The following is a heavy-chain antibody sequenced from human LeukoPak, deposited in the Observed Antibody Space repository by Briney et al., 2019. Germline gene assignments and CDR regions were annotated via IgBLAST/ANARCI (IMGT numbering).Heavy chain of an antibody. CDR1: GDRVSSNGVA. J-gene: IGHJ4*02. CDR2: TYYGSKWSN. Sequence: SQTLSLTCVISGDRVSSNGVAWNWVRQSPSRGLECLGRTYYGSKWSNDYALSVKSRITINPDTSKNQFSLQLNSVTPEDTAVYYCTRGRNSAFDYWGQGTLVTVSS. CDR3: TRGRNSAFDY. V-gene: IGHV6-1*01. D-gene: IGHD1-14*01.